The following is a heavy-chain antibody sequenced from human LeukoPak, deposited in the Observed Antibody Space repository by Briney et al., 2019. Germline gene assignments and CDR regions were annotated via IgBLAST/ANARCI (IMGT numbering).Heavy chain of an antibody. D-gene: IGHD3-10*01. CDR3: ARGGNRFGGFYFDY. Sequence: SETLSLTCTVSADSLSSGGHYWAWIRQFPGKGLESIGFIHHSGRSRHNPSLKDRVAISVDTSRKQFALKLSSVTAADTAMYYCARGGNRFGGFYFDYWGQGIEVIVSS. CDR1: ADSLSSGGHY. V-gene: IGHV4-31*03. CDR2: IHHSGRS. J-gene: IGHJ4*02.